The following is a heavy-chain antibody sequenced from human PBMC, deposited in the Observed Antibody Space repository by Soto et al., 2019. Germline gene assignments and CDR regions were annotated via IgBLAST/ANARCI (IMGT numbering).Heavy chain of an antibody. CDR3: ARRVLGRDRRFDD. CDR1: GGSFSGYY. Sequence: PSETLSLTCAVYGGSFSGYYWSWIRQPPGKGLEWIGEINHSGSTNYNPSLKSRVTISVDTSKNQFSLKLSSVTAADTAVYYCARRVLGRDRRFDDWGKGTLVPAPQ. V-gene: IGHV4-34*01. CDR2: INHSGST. J-gene: IGHJ4*02.